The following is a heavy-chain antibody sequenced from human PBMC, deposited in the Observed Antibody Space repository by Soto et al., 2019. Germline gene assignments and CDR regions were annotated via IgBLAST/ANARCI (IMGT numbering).Heavy chain of an antibody. V-gene: IGHV1-69*01. CDR1: GGTFSSYA. CDR2: IIPIFGTA. CDR3: ASGSSSGYTHDYYYGMHV. J-gene: IGHJ6*02. Sequence: QVQLVQSGAEVKKPGSSVKVSCKASGGTFSSYAISWVRQAPGQGLEWMGGIIPIFGTANYAQKFQGRDTITADESTSTAYVELSSLRSEDTAVYYCASGSSSGYTHDYYYGMHVWGQGTTVTVSS. D-gene: IGHD3-22*01.